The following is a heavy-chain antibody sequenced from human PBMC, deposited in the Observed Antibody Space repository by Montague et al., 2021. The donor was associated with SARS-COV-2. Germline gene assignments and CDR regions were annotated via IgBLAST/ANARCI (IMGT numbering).Heavy chain of an antibody. CDR2: ISSSSSTI. Sequence: SLRLSCAASGSTFSGYSMNWVRQAPGKGLEWVSYISSSSSTIYYADSVKGRFTISRDNANNSLYLQMNSLRDEDTAVYYCAGTSPGLMVRGVILHWGQGTLVTVSS. CDR3: AGTSPGLMVRGVILH. D-gene: IGHD3-10*01. V-gene: IGHV3-48*02. CDR1: GSTFSGYS. J-gene: IGHJ4*02.